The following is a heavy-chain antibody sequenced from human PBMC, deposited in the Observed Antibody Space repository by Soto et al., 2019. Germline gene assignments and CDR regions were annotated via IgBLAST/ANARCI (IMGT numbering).Heavy chain of an antibody. Sequence: SQTLSLTCAIAGDSVSSTSAAWSWIRQSPSRGLEWLGRTYYRSKWYSDYAVSVKSRITINPDTSKNQFSLQLNSVTPEDTAVYYCARGSYYSGWVWGQGTLVTVSS. CDR3: ARGSYYSGWV. D-gene: IGHD6-19*01. CDR2: TYYRSKWYS. CDR1: GDSVSSTSAA. V-gene: IGHV6-1*01. J-gene: IGHJ4*02.